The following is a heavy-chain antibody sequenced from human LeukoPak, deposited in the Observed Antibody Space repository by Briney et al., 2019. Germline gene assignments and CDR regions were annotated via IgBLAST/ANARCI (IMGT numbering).Heavy chain of an antibody. J-gene: IGHJ4*02. D-gene: IGHD3-3*01. V-gene: IGHV3-30-3*01. CDR1: GFTFSSYA. CDR2: ISYDGSNK. Sequence: GRSLRLSCAASGFTFSSYAMHWVRQAPGKGLEWVAVISYDGSNKYYADPVKGRFTISRDNSKNTLYLQMNSLRAEDTAVYYCARANYDFWSGYHWGQGTLVTVSS. CDR3: ARANYDFWSGYH.